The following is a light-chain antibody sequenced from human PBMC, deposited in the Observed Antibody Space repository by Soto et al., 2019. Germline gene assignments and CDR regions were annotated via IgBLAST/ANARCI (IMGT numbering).Light chain of an antibody. Sequence: QSALTQPPSASGSPGQSVIISCTGTSSDVGGYNYVSWYQQHPGKAPKLMIYEVSKRPSGVPDRFSGSKSGITASLTVSGLQAEDEADYYCSSYAGSNNLGVFGGGTQLTVL. CDR3: SSYAGSNNLGV. V-gene: IGLV2-8*01. CDR2: EVS. CDR1: SSDVGGYNY. J-gene: IGLJ2*01.